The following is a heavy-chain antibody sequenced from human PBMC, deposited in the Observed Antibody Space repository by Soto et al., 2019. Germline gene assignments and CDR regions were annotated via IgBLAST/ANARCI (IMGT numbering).Heavy chain of an antibody. D-gene: IGHD1-1*01. CDR1: GGSVNSGNYY. V-gene: IGHV4-34*01. CDR3: ARVERGTATTVVDAFDI. CDR2: MSHSGGT. Sequence: QVQLQQWGAGLLKPSETLSLTCAVYGGSVNSGNYYWSWIRQPPGKGLEWIGEMSHSGGTHFNPSLKRRVTISVDTSTNQLSLRRSAGTAADTALYYCARVERGTATTVVDAFDIWGPGTLVTVSS. J-gene: IGHJ3*02.